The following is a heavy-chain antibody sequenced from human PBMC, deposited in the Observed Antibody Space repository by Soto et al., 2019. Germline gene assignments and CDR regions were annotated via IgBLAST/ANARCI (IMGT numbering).Heavy chain of an antibody. J-gene: IGHJ5*02. Sequence: QVQLVQSGAEVKKPGASVKVSCKASGYTFTSYGISWVRQAPGQGLEWMGWISAYNGNTNYAQKLQGRVTMTTDTSTSTAYMELRSLRSDDTAVYYCAGDSTTVVTLDWFDPWGQGTLVTVSS. D-gene: IGHD4-17*01. CDR2: ISAYNGNT. V-gene: IGHV1-18*04. CDR3: AGDSTTVVTLDWFDP. CDR1: GYTFTSYG.